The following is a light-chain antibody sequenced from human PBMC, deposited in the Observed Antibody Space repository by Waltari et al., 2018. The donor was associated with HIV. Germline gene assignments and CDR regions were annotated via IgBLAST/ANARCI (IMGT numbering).Light chain of an antibody. CDR3: QQDGSSPLT. CDR2: GAP. V-gene: IGKV3-20*01. J-gene: IGKJ4*01. CDR1: QSVTSSF. Sequence: EIVLTQSPGTLSLSPGERATLSCRASQSVTSSFLSWYQQKPGQAPRRLIDGAPSSATGIPDRFSGGGSGTDFTLTISRLEPEDFAVYYCQQDGSSPLTFGGVTKVDIK.